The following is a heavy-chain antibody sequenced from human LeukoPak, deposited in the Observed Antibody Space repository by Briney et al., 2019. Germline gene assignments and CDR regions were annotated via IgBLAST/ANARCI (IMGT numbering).Heavy chain of an antibody. CDR2: ISHDGSSQ. CDR1: GFTFSDYG. CDR3: AKDGPLPYTSTSFGRHFLEY. Sequence: GRSLRLSCAASGFTFSDYGMHWARLAPGNGLEGVAHISHDGSSQNYADSVQRRFTISRDNSKTTVDLQMNSLRAEDTAVYYCAKDGPLPYTSTSFGRHFLEYWGQGTLVTVSS. D-gene: IGHD6-13*01. V-gene: IGHV3-30*18. J-gene: IGHJ4*02.